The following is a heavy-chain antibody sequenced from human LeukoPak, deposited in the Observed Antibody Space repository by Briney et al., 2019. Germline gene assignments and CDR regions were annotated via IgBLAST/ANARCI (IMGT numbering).Heavy chain of an antibody. J-gene: IGHJ4*02. V-gene: IGHV3-7*02. CDR1: GFTINSYW. CDR2: IEKDGSDK. Sequence: GGSLRLSCAASGFTINSYWMSWVRQPPGKGLEWVGNIEKDGSDKYYVDSVRGRFTISRDNAKNSLYLQMNSLRAEDTAVYYCARVYGSGSYSPPDYFDYWGQGTLVTVSS. CDR3: ARVYGSGSYSPPDYFDY. D-gene: IGHD3-10*01.